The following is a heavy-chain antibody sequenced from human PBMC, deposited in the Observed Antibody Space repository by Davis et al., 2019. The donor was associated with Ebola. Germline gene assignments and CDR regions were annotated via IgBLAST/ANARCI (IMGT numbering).Heavy chain of an antibody. CDR2: IIPIFGTA. V-gene: IGHV1-69*13. D-gene: IGHD4-17*01. CDR1: GGTFSSYA. Sequence: SVKVSCKASGGTFSSYAISWVRQAPGQGLEWMGGIIPIFGTANYAQKFQGRVTITADESTSTAYMGLSSLRSEDTAVYYCARAIYGDYGPDNWFEPWGQGTLVTVSS. CDR3: ARAIYGDYGPDNWFEP. J-gene: IGHJ5*02.